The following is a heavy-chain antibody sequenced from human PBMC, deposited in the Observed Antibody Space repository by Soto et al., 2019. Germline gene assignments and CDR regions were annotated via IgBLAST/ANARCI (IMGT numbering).Heavy chain of an antibody. V-gene: IGHV4-59*12. CDR3: ARDDGSGSYYNWFDP. J-gene: IGHJ5*02. CDR2: IYYSGST. D-gene: IGHD3-10*01. Sequence: PSETLSLTCTVSGGSISSYYWSWIRQPPGKGLEWIGYIYYSGSTNYNPSLKSRVTISVDTSKNQFSLKLSSVTAADTAVYYCARDDGSGSYYNWFDPWGQGTLVTVSS. CDR1: GGSISSYY.